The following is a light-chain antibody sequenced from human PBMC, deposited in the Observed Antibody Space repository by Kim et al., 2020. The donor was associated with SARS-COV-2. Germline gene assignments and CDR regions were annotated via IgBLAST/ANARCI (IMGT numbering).Light chain of an antibody. CDR3: QVWDLGTDHNYV. Sequence: SYELTQPPSVPVAPGKTAEITCGGNNIGDKSVHWYQQKPGQAPVLVIFYDSDRPSGIPERFSGSNSGNTATLSISRVEAGDEADYYCQVWDLGTDHNYVFGTGTKVTVL. V-gene: IGLV3-21*04. CDR2: YDS. CDR1: NIGDKS. J-gene: IGLJ1*01.